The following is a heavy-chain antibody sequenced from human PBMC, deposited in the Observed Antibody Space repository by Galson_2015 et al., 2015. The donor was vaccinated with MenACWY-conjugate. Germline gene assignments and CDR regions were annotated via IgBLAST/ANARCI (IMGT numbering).Heavy chain of an antibody. J-gene: IGHJ6*03. CDR3: ARGVGYSYGPSYYMDV. Sequence: SVKVSCKASGGTFSSYAISWVRQAPGQGLEWMGGIIPIFGTANYAQKFQGRVTITADKSTSTAYMELSSLRSEDTAVYYCARGVGYSYGPSYYMDVWGKGTTVTVSS. CDR1: GGTFSSYA. V-gene: IGHV1-69*06. D-gene: IGHD5-18*01. CDR2: IIPIFGTA.